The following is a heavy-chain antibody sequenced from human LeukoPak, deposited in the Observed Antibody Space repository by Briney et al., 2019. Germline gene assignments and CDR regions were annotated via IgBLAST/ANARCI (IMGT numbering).Heavy chain of an antibody. D-gene: IGHD6-19*01. CDR2: IWYDGSNK. J-gene: IGHJ4*02. Sequence: PGGSLRLSCAASGFTFSSYAMHWVRQAPGKGLEWVAVIWYDGSNKYYADSVKGRFTISRDHSKDTLYLQMKSLRAEDTAVYYCARELEIAVAGTLGYWGQGTLVTVSS. CDR1: GFTFSSYA. CDR3: ARELEIAVAGTLGY. V-gene: IGHV3-33*01.